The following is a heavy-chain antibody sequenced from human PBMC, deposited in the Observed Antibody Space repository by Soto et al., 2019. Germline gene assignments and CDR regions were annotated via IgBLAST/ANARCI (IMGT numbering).Heavy chain of an antibody. D-gene: IGHD3-10*01. CDR1: GFTVSSNY. Sequence: EVQLVETGGGLIQPGGSLRLSCAASGFTVSSNYMSWVRQPPGKGLEWVSVIYSSGSTYYADSVKGRFTISRDNSKNALYLQMNSLRAEDTAVYYCARSDTMVRGVTLDYWGQGTLVTVSS. CDR3: ARSDTMVRGVTLDY. CDR2: IYSSGST. J-gene: IGHJ4*02. V-gene: IGHV3-53*02.